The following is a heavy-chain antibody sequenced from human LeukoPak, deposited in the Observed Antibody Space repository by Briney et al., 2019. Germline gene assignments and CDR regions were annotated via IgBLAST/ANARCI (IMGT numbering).Heavy chain of an antibody. CDR1: GGSITSGTHY. CDR3: ARRRPRGWFDP. V-gene: IGHV4-61*02. D-gene: IGHD3-10*01. CDR2: IYVSGRT. Sequence: SQTLSLTCSVSGGSITSGTHYWSWIRQTAGKGLEWIGRIYVSGRTNYNPSLESRVTISVDTSKNQFSLKLSSVTAADTAVYYCARRRPRGWFDPWGQGTLVTVSS. J-gene: IGHJ5*02.